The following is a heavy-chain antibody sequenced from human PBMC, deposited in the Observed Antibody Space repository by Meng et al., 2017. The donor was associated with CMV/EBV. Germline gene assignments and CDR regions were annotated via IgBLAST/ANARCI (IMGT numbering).Heavy chain of an antibody. CDR1: GFTFSSYA. CDR2: ISGSGGST. D-gene: IGHD2-2*02. Sequence: GGSLRLSCAASGFTFSSYAMSWVRQAPGKGLEWASAISGSGGSTYYADSVKGRFTISRDNSKNTLYLQMNSLRAEDTAVYYCAKRIVPAAILSVYYYYGMDVWGQGTTVTVSS. J-gene: IGHJ6*02. CDR3: AKRIVPAAILSVYYYYGMDV. V-gene: IGHV3-23*01.